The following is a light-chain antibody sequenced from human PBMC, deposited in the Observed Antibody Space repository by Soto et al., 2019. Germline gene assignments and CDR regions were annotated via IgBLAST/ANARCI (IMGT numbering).Light chain of an antibody. CDR3: TSYTSRSTLV. CDR2: NNN. V-gene: IGLV1-44*01. Sequence: QSVLTQPPSVSGTPGQRVTISCSGSSSNIGTNVVNWYQQFPGTAPKLLIFNNNNRPSGVPDRFSGSKSGSSASLAISGLLSEDEADYYCTSYTSRSTLVFGGGTKLTVL. CDR1: SSNIGTNV. J-gene: IGLJ3*02.